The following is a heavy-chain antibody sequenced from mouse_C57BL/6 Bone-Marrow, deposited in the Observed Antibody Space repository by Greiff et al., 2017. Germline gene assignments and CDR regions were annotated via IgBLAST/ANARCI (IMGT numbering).Heavy chain of an antibody. J-gene: IGHJ3*01. CDR2: IDPENGDT. CDR1: GFNIKDDY. CDR3: TTRDDDRGLAY. V-gene: IGHV14-4*01. Sequence: VQLQQSGAELVRPGASVKLSCTASGFNIKDDYMHWVKQRPEQGLEWIGWIDPENGDTEYASKFQGKATITADTSSNTAYLQLSSLTSEDTAVYYCTTRDDDRGLAYWGQGTLVTVSA. D-gene: IGHD2-4*01.